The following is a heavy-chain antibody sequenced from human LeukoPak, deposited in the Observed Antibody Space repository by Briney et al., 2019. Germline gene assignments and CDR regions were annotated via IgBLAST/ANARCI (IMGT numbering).Heavy chain of an antibody. CDR3: ATETNGRHYDF. CDR2: IGPTGFDR. Sequence: GGSLRLSCTTSGLTFSTSGFNWVRQAPGKCLEWVASIGPTGFDRYHADSIKGRFTISRDNANNFLYLQMESLRAEDTAVYYCATETNGRHYDFWGQGTLLTVFS. D-gene: IGHD1-14*01. J-gene: IGHJ4*01. CDR1: GLTFSTSG. V-gene: IGHV3-21*06.